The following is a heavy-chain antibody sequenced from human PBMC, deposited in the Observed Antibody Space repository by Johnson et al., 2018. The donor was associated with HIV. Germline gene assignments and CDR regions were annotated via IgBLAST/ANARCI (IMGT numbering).Heavy chain of an antibody. CDR3: ARVRRSGWYDNDAFDI. CDR2: ISYDGSNK. J-gene: IGHJ3*02. Sequence: QMQLVESGGGLVQPGGSLRVSCAASGFTFGSYGLHWVRQAPGKGLEWVALISYDGSNKYYTDSVKGRFTISRDNSQNTLYLIMNSLRAEDTAVYYCARVRRSGWYDNDAFDIWGQGTMVTVSS. V-gene: IGHV3-30*03. CDR1: GFTFGSYG. D-gene: IGHD6-19*01.